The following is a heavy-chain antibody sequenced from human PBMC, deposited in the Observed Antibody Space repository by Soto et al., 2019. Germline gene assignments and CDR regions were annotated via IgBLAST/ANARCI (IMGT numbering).Heavy chain of an antibody. Sequence: GESLKISCKGSGYSFTSYWIGWVRQMPGKCLEWMGIIYPGDSDTRYSPSFQGQVTISADKSISTAYLQWSSLKASDTAMYYCARVPELSYSSGWYYFDYWGQGTLVTVSS. CDR1: GYSFTSYW. J-gene: IGHJ4*02. D-gene: IGHD6-19*01. V-gene: IGHV5-51*01. CDR2: IYPGDSDT. CDR3: ARVPELSYSSGWYYFDY.